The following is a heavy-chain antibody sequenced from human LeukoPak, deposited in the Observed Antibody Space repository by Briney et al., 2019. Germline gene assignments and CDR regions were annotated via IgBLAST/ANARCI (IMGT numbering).Heavy chain of an antibody. Sequence: GGSLRLSCAAPGFTFSSYSMNWVRQAPGKGLQWVSSISTGSSYIYYADSVKGRFTISRDSSKNTLYLQMNSLRAEGTAVYYCAKDRSSGWGPSFNYWGQGTLVTVSS. CDR3: AKDRSSGWGPSFNY. J-gene: IGHJ4*02. V-gene: IGHV3-21*01. CDR1: GFTFSSYS. CDR2: ISTGSSYI. D-gene: IGHD6-19*01.